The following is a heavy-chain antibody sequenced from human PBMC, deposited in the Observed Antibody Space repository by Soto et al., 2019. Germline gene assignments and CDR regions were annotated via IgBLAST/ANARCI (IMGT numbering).Heavy chain of an antibody. J-gene: IGHJ4*02. CDR3: ARVDPRGVAVVRDY. D-gene: IGHD3-10*01. V-gene: IGHV1-18*01. CDR2: ISGFNGQT. Sequence: QVQLVQSGPEVKKPGASVKVSCKASGNTFASHGFSWVRQAPGQGLEWMGWISGFNGQTNYALKFQGRVTLTTDTSTSTDYMDLRGLGSDDTAVYFCARVDPRGVAVVRDYWGQGTLVTVSS. CDR1: GNTFASHG.